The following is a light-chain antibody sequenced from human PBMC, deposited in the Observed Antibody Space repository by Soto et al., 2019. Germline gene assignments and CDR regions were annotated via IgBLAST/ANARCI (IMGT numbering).Light chain of an antibody. J-gene: IGKJ1*01. CDR3: QQYGSSPRT. CDR1: QSVSSSY. V-gene: IGKV3-20*01. Sequence: EIVLTQSPCTLSLSAGERATLSWRASQSVSSSYLAWYQQKHGQAPRLLIYGASSRATGIPDRFSGSGYGTDFNLTISRLETEDFAVYYCQQYGSSPRTFGQGTKVDIK. CDR2: GAS.